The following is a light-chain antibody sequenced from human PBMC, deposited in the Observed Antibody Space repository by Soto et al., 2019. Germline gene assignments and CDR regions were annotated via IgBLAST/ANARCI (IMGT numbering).Light chain of an antibody. CDR2: GAS. V-gene: IGKV3-20*01. Sequence: EIVLTQSPGTLSLSPGERATLSCRASQSVSSSYLAWYQQKPGQAPRLLIYGASSRATGIPDRFSGSGSGTVFTLTISRLEPKDFAVYYCQQYGSSPGFTFGPGTKVDIK. CDR1: QSVSSSY. CDR3: QQYGSSPGFT. J-gene: IGKJ3*01.